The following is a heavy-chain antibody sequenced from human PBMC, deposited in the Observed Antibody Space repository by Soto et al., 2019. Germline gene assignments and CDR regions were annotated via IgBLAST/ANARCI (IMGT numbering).Heavy chain of an antibody. CDR1: GGSISSYY. J-gene: IGHJ4*02. V-gene: IGHV4-59*01. CDR2: IYYSGST. CDR3: ARRLYNWNAFDY. D-gene: IGHD1-20*01. Sequence: SETLSLTCTVSGGSISSYYWSWIRQPPGKGLGWIGYIYYSGSTNYNPSLKSRVTISVDTSKNQFSLKLSSVTAADTAVYYCARRLYNWNAFDYWGQGTLVTVSS.